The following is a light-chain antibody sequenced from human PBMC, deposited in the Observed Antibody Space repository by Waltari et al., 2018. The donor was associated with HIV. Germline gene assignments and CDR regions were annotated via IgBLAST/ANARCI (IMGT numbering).Light chain of an antibody. Sequence: QPSLTPPDSLSGSPGQSIHLSRTGTRSSIWHSELVPWYQQLPGKAPKVIVYEVTKRPSGTSDRFSGSKSGNTASLTISGLQAEDEADYYCCSYAGRSIYVFGTGTTVTVL. CDR1: RSSIWHSEL. J-gene: IGLJ1*01. CDR3: CSYAGRSIYV. CDR2: EVT. V-gene: IGLV2-23*02.